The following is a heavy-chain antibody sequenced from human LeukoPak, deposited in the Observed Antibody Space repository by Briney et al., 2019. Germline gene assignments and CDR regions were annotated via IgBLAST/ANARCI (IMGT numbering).Heavy chain of an antibody. CDR2: ISVSGDST. Sequence: PGGSLRLSCAASGFTFTSYVMSWVRQAPGKGLEWVSTISVSGDSTSYADSVKGRFTISRDNARNSLYLQMNSLRAEDTAVYYCAREYGWSTGPFGFDIWGQGTMVTVSS. V-gene: IGHV3-23*01. D-gene: IGHD6-19*01. CDR3: AREYGWSTGPFGFDI. J-gene: IGHJ3*02. CDR1: GFTFTSYV.